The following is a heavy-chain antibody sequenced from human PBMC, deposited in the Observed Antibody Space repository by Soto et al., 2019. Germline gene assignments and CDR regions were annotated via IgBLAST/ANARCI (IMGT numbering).Heavy chain of an antibody. V-gene: IGHV1-69*02. J-gene: IGHJ4*02. CDR2: IIPILGIA. Sequence: SVKVSCKASGYTFTGYYMHWVRQAPGQGLEWMGRIIPILGIANYAQKFQGRVTITADKSTSTAYMELSSLRSEDTAVYYCASHSGYYYPFDYWGQGTLVTVSS. CDR3: ASHSGYYYPFDY. CDR1: GYTFTGYY. D-gene: IGHD5-12*01.